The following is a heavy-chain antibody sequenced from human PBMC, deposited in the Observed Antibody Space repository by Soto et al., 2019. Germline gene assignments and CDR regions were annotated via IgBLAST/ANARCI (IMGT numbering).Heavy chain of an antibody. V-gene: IGHV1-46*02. Sequence: QVQLVQSGLRVRSLGPQGRVPCRDLGNGSISIFITWVHQAPGKGLEWMGFINPSGGSATLAQKFQGRVTMTRDTSTTTVYMELSSLRSEDAAVYYCARDYLSSKLSLSYFDFWGQGTLVTVSS. D-gene: IGHD2-2*01. CDR1: GNGSISIF. J-gene: IGHJ4*02. CDR3: ARDYLSSKLSLSYFDF. CDR2: INPSGGSA.